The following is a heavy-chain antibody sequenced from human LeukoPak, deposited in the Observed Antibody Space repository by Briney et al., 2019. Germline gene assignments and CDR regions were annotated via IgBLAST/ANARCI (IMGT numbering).Heavy chain of an antibody. CDR2: ISGNGDST. CDR1: GFTFSSYG. CDR3: AKDPIFDY. J-gene: IGHJ4*02. Sequence: GGSLRLSCAASGFTFSSYGMHWVRQAPGKGLEWVSDISGNGDSTYYADSVKGRFTISRDNSKNTLYLQMNSLRAEDTAVYYCAKDPIFDYWGQGTLVTVSS. V-gene: IGHV3-23*01.